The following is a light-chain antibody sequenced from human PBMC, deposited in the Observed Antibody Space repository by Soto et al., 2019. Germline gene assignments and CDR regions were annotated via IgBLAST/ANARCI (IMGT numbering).Light chain of an antibody. J-gene: IGKJ2*01. CDR1: QSVSSSY. CDR2: DAS. V-gene: IGKV3-20*01. Sequence: EIVLTQSPGTLSLSPGERATLSCRASQSVSSSYLAWYQQKPGQAPRLLIYDASSRATGIPDRFSGSGSGTDFTLTISRLVPEDFAVYYCQQYGSSSYTFGQGTKLEIK. CDR3: QQYGSSSYT.